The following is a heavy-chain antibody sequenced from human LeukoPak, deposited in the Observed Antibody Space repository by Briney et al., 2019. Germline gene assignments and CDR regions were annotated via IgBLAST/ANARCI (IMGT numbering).Heavy chain of an antibody. CDR2: ISAGSGNT. CDR3: VSGISLSHWHYFDY. Sequence: ASVKVSCKASGYTFTNYAMHWVRQAPGQRNEWLGWISAGSGNTKYSQKFQGRVTITRDTSASTAYMELSGLRSEDTALYYCVSGISLSHWHYFDYWGQGTLVTVSS. D-gene: IGHD2-15*01. CDR1: GYTFTNYA. V-gene: IGHV1-3*01. J-gene: IGHJ4*02.